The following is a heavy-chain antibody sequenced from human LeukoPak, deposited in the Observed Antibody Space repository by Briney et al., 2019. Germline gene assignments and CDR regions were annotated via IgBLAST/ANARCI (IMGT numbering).Heavy chain of an antibody. CDR3: ATDPYSYGSYFDY. D-gene: IGHD5-18*01. V-gene: IGHV3-30*02. CDR2: IWYDGRDK. CDR1: GFSFSGCG. Sequence: PGGSLRLSCAASGFSFSGCGMHWVRQAPGKGLEWVAFIWYDGRDKYYADSVKGRFTISRDNSKNTLYLQMNSLRAEDTAMYYCATDPYSYGSYFDYWGQGTLVTVSS. J-gene: IGHJ4*02.